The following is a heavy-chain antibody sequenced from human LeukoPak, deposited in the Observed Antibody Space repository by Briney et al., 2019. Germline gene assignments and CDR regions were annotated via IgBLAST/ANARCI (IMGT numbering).Heavy chain of an antibody. CDR3: ARDGGYCDSTTCYDRLDY. CDR1: GFTFSDYW. Sequence: PGGSLRLSCAASGFTFSDYWMTWVRQGPGKGLEWVANIKRDGSDKNYADSVNGRFTISRDNAENSVYLQMNSLRAEDTAVYFCARDGGYCDSTTCYDRLDYWGQGALVTVSS. V-gene: IGHV3-7*04. CDR2: IKRDGSDK. D-gene: IGHD2-2*01. J-gene: IGHJ4*02.